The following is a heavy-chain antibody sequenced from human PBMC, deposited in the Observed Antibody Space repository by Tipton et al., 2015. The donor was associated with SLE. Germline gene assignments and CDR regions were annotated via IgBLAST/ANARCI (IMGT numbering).Heavy chain of an antibody. V-gene: IGHV4-34*01. J-gene: IGHJ3*02. Sequence: LRLSCAVYGGSFTTYYWTWIRQPPGKGLEWIGEIHHGGSTYYNPSLKSRVTLSVDTSKNQFSLNLRSVTAADTAVYYCATITLYSPASFDIWGQGTLVTVSS. CDR3: ATITLYSPASFDI. D-gene: IGHD1-14*01. CDR1: GGSFTTYY. CDR2: IHHGGST.